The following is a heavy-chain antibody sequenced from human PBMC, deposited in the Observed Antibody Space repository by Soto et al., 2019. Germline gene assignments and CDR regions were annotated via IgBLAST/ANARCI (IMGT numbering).Heavy chain of an antibody. CDR2: INTCNGNT. CDR1: GYTFSDYG. Sequence: ASVKVSCKTSGYTFSDYGVSWVRQAPGQGLEWMGWINTCNGNTKYSQKFQGRVTITRDTSASTAYMELSSLRSEDTAVYYCAKDGGPAYCNSPGCSAEHFDYWGRG. J-gene: IGHJ4*02. V-gene: IGHV1-3*04. CDR3: AKDGGPAYCNSPGCSAEHFDY. D-gene: IGHD2-2*01.